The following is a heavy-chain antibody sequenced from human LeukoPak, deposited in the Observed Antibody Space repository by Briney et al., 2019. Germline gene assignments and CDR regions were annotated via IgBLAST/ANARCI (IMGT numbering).Heavy chain of an antibody. Sequence: ASVKVSCKASGGTFSSYAISWVQQAPGQGLEWMGRIIPILGIANYAQKFQGRVTITADKSTSTAHMELSSLRSEDTAVYYCARDLTSYGMDVWGQGTTVTVSS. CDR2: IIPILGIA. CDR1: GGTFSSYA. CDR3: ARDLTSYGMDV. J-gene: IGHJ6*02. V-gene: IGHV1-69*04. D-gene: IGHD1-14*01.